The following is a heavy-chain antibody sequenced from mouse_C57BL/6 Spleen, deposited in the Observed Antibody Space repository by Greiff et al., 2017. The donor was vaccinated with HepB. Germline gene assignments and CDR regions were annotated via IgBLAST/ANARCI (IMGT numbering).Heavy chain of an antibody. J-gene: IGHJ2*01. CDR3: ARSEGYYGAFDD. V-gene: IGHV1-42*01. Sequence: EVQLQQSGPELVKPGASVKISCKASGYSFTGYYMNWVKQSPEKSLEWIGEINPSTGGTTYNQKFKAKATLTVDKSSSTAYMQLKSLTSEDSAVYYCARSEGYYGAFDDWGQGTTLTVSS. D-gene: IGHD2-1*01. CDR1: GYSFTGYY. CDR2: INPSTGGT.